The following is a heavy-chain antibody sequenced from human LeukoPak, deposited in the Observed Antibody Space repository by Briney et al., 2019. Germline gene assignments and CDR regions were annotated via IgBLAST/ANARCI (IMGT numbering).Heavy chain of an antibody. CDR1: GFTFSSYA. J-gene: IGHJ4*02. V-gene: IGHV3-23*01. D-gene: IGHD3-22*01. CDR2: ISGSGGST. CDR3: VKLGGYYYYWFDY. Sequence: GGSLRLSCAASGFTFSSYAMSWVRQAPGKGLEWVSAISGSGGSTYYADSVKGRFTISRDNSKNTLYLQMNSLRAEDTAVYYCVKLGGYYYYWFDYWGQGTLVTVSS.